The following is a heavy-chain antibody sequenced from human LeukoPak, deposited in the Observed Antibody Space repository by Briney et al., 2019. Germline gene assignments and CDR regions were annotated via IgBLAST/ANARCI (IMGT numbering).Heavy chain of an antibody. D-gene: IGHD6-13*01. CDR3: ARDRTPGYSSSWSIPYYYYYGMDV. Sequence: ASVKVSCKASGYTFTSYYMHWVRRAPGQGLEWMGIINPSGGSTSYAQKFQGRVTMTRDTSTSTVYMELSSLRSEDTAVYYCARDRTPGYSSSWSIPYYYYYGMDVWGQGTTVTVSS. CDR1: GYTFTSYY. V-gene: IGHV1-46*01. CDR2: INPSGGST. J-gene: IGHJ6*02.